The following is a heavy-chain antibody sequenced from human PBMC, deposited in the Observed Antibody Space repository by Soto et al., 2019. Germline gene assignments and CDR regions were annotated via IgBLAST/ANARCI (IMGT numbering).Heavy chain of an antibody. J-gene: IGHJ5*02. V-gene: IGHV1-69*01. D-gene: IGHD5-18*01. CDR2: IIPTFGTT. CDR1: GDTVSNFA. Sequence: QVQLVQSGAEAKKPGSSVKVSCKASGDTVSNFAIIWVRQAPGQGLEWMGGIIPTFGTTDYAQSFQGRVSITADESTHTAYMELYSLRSEDTAIYFCARVDTSLFEGGEWFDPWGQGTLITVSS. CDR3: ARVDTSLFEGGEWFDP.